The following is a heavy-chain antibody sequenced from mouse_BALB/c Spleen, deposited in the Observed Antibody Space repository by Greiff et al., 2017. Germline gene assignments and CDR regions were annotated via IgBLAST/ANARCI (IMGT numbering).Heavy chain of an antibody. CDR3: ARGGETTATPYFDV. V-gene: IGHV1-87*01. Sequence: VQLQQSGAELARPGASVKLSCKASGYTFTSYWMQWVKQRPGQGLEWIGAIYPGDGDTRYTQKFKGKATLTADKSSSTAYMQLSSLASEDSAVYYCARGGETTATPYFDVWGAGTTVTVSS. D-gene: IGHD1-2*01. J-gene: IGHJ1*01. CDR1: GYTFTSYW. CDR2: IYPGDGDT.